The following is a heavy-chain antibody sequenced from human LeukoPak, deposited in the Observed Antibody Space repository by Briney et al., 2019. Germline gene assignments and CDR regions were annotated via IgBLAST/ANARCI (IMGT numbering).Heavy chain of an antibody. Sequence: SETLSLTCTVSGGSISSSSYYWGWIRQPPGKGLEWIGSIYYSGSTYYNPSLKGRVTISVDTSKNQFSLKLSSVTAADTAVYYCARGIVVVATSRNAFDMWGQGTMVTVSS. CDR1: GGSISSSSYY. CDR2: IYYSGST. CDR3: ARGIVVVATSRNAFDM. V-gene: IGHV4-39*07. J-gene: IGHJ3*02. D-gene: IGHD2-2*01.